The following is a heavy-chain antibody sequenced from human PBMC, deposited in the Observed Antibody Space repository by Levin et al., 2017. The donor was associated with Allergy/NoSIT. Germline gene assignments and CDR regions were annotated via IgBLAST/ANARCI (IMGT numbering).Heavy chain of an antibody. CDR1: GYTFTSYG. CDR3: ARERVGEGSGYFDY. J-gene: IGHJ4*02. Sequence: GESLKISCKASGYTFTSYGISWVRQAPGQGLEWMGWISAYNGNTNYAQKLQGRVTMTTDTSTSTAYMELRSLRSDDTAVYYCARERVGEGSGYFDYWGQGTLVTVSS. CDR2: ISAYNGNT. V-gene: IGHV1-18*01. D-gene: IGHD3-10*01.